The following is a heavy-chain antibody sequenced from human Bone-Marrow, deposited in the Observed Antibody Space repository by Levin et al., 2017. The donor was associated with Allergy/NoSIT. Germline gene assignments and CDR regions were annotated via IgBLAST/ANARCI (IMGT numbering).Heavy chain of an antibody. D-gene: IGHD3-3*01. CDR1: GGSFSGYY. Sequence: SETLSLTCAVYGGSFSGYYWSWIRQPPGKGLEWIGEINHSGSTNYNPSLKSRVTISVDTSKNQFSLKLSSVTAADTAVYYCARGDPRFLEWVLSGSYFDYWGQGTLVTVSS. V-gene: IGHV4-34*01. CDR3: ARGDPRFLEWVLSGSYFDY. CDR2: INHSGST. J-gene: IGHJ4*02.